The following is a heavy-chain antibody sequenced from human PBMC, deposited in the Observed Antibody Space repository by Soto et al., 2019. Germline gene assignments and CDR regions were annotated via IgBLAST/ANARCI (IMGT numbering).Heavy chain of an antibody. Sequence: GGSLRLSCAASGFTFSSYAMSWVRQAPGKRLEWVSAISGSGGSTYYADSVKGRFTISRDNSKNTLYLQMNSLRAEDTAVYYCAKDENYYDSSSSFGYWGQGTLVTVSS. CDR1: GFTFSSYA. CDR3: AKDENYYDSSSSFGY. D-gene: IGHD3-22*01. CDR2: ISGSGGST. V-gene: IGHV3-23*01. J-gene: IGHJ4*02.